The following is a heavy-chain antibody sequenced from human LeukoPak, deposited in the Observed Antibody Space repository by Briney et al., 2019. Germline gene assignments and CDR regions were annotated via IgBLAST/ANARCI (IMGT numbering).Heavy chain of an antibody. CDR3: ASDRDRGYSYGYDY. Sequence: GGSLRLSCAASGFTFSSYSMNWVRQAPGKGLEWVSSISSSSSYIYHADSVKGRFTISRDNAKNSLYLQMNSLRAEDTAVYYCASDRDRGYSYGYDYWGQGTLVTVSS. V-gene: IGHV3-21*01. J-gene: IGHJ4*02. CDR1: GFTFSSYS. CDR2: ISSSSSYI. D-gene: IGHD5-18*01.